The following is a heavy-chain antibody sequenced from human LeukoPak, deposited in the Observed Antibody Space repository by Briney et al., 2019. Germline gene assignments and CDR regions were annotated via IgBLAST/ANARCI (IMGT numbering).Heavy chain of an antibody. V-gene: IGHV4-39*07. CDR2: INYRGST. J-gene: IGHJ4*02. Sequence: SETLSLTCTVSNASISSNTYYRAWIRQPPGKGLEYIGSINYRGSTYYNPSLKSRVTLSVDTSRNQFSLKLNSVTAADTAVYYCATYKYDYVWGNQHFDYWGQGTLVAVSS. CDR3: ATYKYDYVWGNQHFDY. CDR1: NASISSNTYY. D-gene: IGHD3-16*01.